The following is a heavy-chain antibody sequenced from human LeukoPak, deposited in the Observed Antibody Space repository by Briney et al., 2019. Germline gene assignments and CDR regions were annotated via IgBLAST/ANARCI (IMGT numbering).Heavy chain of an antibody. CDR2: INPSGGST. Sequence: GASVKVSCKASGYTFTSYYMHWVRQAPGQGLEWMGIINPSGGSTSYAQKFQGRVTMTRDTSTSTVYMELSSLRSEDTAVYYCARDPVEMATKGPLHAGGAFDIWGQGTMVTVSS. D-gene: IGHD5-24*01. CDR1: GYTFTSYY. V-gene: IGHV1-46*01. J-gene: IGHJ3*02. CDR3: ARDPVEMATKGPLHAGGAFDI.